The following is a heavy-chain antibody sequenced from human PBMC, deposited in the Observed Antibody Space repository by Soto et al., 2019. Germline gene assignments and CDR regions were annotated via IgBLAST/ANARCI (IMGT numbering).Heavy chain of an antibody. CDR3: ARVPPLNYYDSSGYSHTVRLDY. CDR1: GGSFSGYY. D-gene: IGHD3-22*01. V-gene: IGHV4-34*01. CDR2: INHSGST. Sequence: SETLSLTCAVYGGSFSGYYWSWIRQPPGKGLEWIGEINHSGSTNYNPSLKSRVTISVDTSKNQFSLKLSSVTAADTAVYYCARVPPLNYYDSSGYSHTVRLDYWGQGTRVTSPQ. J-gene: IGHJ4*02.